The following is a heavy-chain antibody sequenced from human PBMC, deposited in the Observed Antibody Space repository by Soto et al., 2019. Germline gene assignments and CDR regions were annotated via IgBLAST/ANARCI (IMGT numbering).Heavy chain of an antibody. CDR3: AKDRESYYHPESFDS. J-gene: IGHJ5*01. CDR2: MSGSGGST. Sequence: EVQLLESGGGLIQPGGSLRLSCVASGFTFEDYGMTWVRQVPGKGLEWIATMSGSGGSTYYADSVKGRFIISRHNSEHTLHLQMNRLRVEDTAIYYCAKDRESYYHPESFDSWGQGTLVSVSS. CDR1: GFTFEDYG. D-gene: IGHD3-10*01. V-gene: IGHV3-23*01.